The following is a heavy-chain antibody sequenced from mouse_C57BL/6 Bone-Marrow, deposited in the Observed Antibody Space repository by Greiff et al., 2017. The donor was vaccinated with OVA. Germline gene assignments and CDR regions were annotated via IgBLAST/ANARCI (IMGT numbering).Heavy chain of an antibody. Sequence: QVQLKQSGPGLVQPSQSLSITCTVSGFSLTSYGVHWVRQSPGKGLEWLGVIWSGGSTDYNAAFISRLSISKDNSKSQVFFKMNSLQADDTAIDYCAGNVDGVYYYAMDYWGQGTSVTVSS. J-gene: IGHJ4*01. V-gene: IGHV2-2*01. D-gene: IGHD2-3*01. CDR3: AGNVDGVYYYAMDY. CDR2: IWSGGST. CDR1: GFSLTSYG.